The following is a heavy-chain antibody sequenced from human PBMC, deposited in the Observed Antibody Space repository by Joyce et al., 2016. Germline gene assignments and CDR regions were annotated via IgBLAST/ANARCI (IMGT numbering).Heavy chain of an antibody. D-gene: IGHD2-2*01. J-gene: IGHJ4*02. CDR3: ATGCSATTCYAALSDF. CDR2: ISFDGGSQ. CDR1: GFTFSDYA. Sequence: QVQLVESGGGVVQPGKSLRLSCAASGFTFSDYAMHWVRQAPGKGREWVAVISFDGGSQYYAESVRGRFTVSRDNSKNTLFLQMSSLRLGDTAVYYCATGCSATTCYAALSDFWGQGTLVAVSS. V-gene: IGHV3-30-3*01.